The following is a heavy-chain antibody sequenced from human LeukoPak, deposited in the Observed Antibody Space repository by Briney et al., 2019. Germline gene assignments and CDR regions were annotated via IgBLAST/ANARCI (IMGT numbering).Heavy chain of an antibody. Sequence: GGSLRLSYAASGXTFTNFAMNWVRQAPGKGLEWVSSISGSGGSTYYADSVKGRFTISRDNSKNTLYLQMNSLRAEDTAVYSCAKPLGSSWDYFDYWGQGTLVTVSS. J-gene: IGHJ4*02. CDR3: AKPLGSSWDYFDY. CDR1: GXTFTNFA. V-gene: IGHV3-23*01. D-gene: IGHD6-13*01. CDR2: ISGSGGST.